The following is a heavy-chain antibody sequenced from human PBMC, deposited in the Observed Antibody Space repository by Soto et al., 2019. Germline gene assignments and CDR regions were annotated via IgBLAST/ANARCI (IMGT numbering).Heavy chain of an antibody. CDR1: GYTFNIYG. CDR2: ISAYNGNT. V-gene: IGHV1-18*01. CDR3: GRIDLGVGPHPCGAFDI. D-gene: IGHD3-3*01. J-gene: IGHJ3*02. Sequence: QVQLVQSGAEVKKPGASVKVSCKASGYTFNIYGISWVRQAPGQGLEWMGWISAYNGNTNYAQKLQGRVTMTTDTSTSTAYMELRSLRSDDTAVYYCGRIDLGVGPHPCGAFDIWGQGTMVAVSS.